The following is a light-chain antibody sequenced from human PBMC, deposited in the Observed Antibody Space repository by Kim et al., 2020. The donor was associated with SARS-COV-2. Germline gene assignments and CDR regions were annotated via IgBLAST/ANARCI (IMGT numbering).Light chain of an antibody. Sequence: EIVMTQSPDTLSVSLGERVTLSCRASQSVSSSLAWYQRKPGQAPRLLVYEASTRATGIPGRFTGSRSGTEFTLTISSLQSEDFAVYFCQHYNNWPLTFGGGTKVDIK. V-gene: IGKV3-15*01. CDR1: QSVSSS. CDR3: QHYNNWPLT. CDR2: EAS. J-gene: IGKJ4*01.